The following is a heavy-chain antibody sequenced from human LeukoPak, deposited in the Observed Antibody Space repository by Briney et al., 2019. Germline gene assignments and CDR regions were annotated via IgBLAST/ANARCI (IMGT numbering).Heavy chain of an antibody. D-gene: IGHD6-19*01. V-gene: IGHV4-59*08. CDR1: GGSINNYY. CDR3: ARGTSSGWYYFDY. CDR2: IYYSGST. Sequence: IPSETLSLTCTVSGGSINNYYWNWIRQPPGKGLEWIGYIYYSGSTNYNPSLKSRVSISVDTSRNQFSLKLSSVTAADTAVYYCARGTSSGWYYFDYWGQGTLVTVSS. J-gene: IGHJ4*02.